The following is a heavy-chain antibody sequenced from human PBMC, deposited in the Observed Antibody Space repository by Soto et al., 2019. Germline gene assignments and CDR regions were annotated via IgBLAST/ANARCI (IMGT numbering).Heavy chain of an antibody. J-gene: IGHJ4*02. CDR2: ISSSSSYI. CDR3: ARSQTGDFDY. CDR1: GFTFSSYS. V-gene: IGHV3-21*01. Sequence: EVQLVESGGGLVKPGGSLRLSCAASGFTFSSYSMNWVRQAPGKGLEWVSSISSSSSYIYYEDSVKGRFTISRDNAKNSLYLQMNSLRAEDTAVYYCARSQTGDFDYWGQGTLVTVSS.